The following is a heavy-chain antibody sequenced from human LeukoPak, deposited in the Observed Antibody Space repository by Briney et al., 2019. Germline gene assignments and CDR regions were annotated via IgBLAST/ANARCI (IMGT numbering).Heavy chain of an antibody. D-gene: IGHD6-13*01. CDR3: AKDHLDDSSSWYNP. J-gene: IGHJ5*02. Sequence: GGSLRLSCAASGFTFSSYAVSWVRQAPGKGLEWVSAISGSGGSTYYADSVKGRFTISRDNSKNTLYLQMNSLRAEDTAVYYCAKDHLDDSSSWYNPWGQGTLVTVSS. CDR2: ISGSGGST. V-gene: IGHV3-23*01. CDR1: GFTFSSYA.